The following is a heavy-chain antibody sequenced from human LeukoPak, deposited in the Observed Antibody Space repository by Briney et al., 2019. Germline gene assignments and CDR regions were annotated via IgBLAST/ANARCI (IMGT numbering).Heavy chain of an antibody. D-gene: IGHD6-19*01. Sequence: GGSLRLSCAASGFTFTNYVVSWVRQAPGKGLERVSSISGGGGTTYYADSVKGRFAISRDNSKDTLYLQMNSLRAEDTAVYYCAKDHNSGWYRLGGYWGQGTLVTVSS. CDR1: GFTFTNYV. J-gene: IGHJ4*02. V-gene: IGHV3-23*01. CDR3: AKDHNSGWYRLGGY. CDR2: ISGGGGTT.